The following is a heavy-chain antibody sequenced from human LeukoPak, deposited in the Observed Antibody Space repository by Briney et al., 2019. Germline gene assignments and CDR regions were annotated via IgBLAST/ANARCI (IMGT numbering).Heavy chain of an antibody. J-gene: IGHJ4*02. D-gene: IGHD1-26*01. CDR2: MYNSLST. CDR1: VGSISSSRYS. Sequence: SETLSLTCTVYVGSISSSRYSSGWIRKPRGKGLECLGRMYNSLSTYYPRYLKCRVTISVDTSQNRFYLTLSSVTAPDTAVYYCARHRYSGSHDRFDYWGEGTLVTVSS. V-gene: IGHV4-39*01. CDR3: ARHRYSGSHDRFDY.